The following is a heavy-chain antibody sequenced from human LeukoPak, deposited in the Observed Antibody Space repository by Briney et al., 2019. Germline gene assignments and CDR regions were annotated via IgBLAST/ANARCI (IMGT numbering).Heavy chain of an antibody. CDR3: TTFSVIKVVIPD. Sequence: GGSLRLSCAASGFTFSNAWMSWVRQAPGKGLEWVGRIKSKTDGGTTDYAAPVKGRFTISRDDSKNTLYLQMNSLKTEDTAVYYCTTFSVIKVVIPDWGQGTLVTVSS. D-gene: IGHD3-22*01. CDR2: IKSKTDGGTT. J-gene: IGHJ4*02. CDR1: GFTFSNAW. V-gene: IGHV3-15*01.